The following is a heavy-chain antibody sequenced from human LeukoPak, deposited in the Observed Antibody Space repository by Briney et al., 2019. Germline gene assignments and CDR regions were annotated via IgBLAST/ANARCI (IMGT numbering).Heavy chain of an antibody. CDR3: TLTTFGVVYYFDY. V-gene: IGHV3-30*04. J-gene: IGHJ4*02. D-gene: IGHD1/OR15-1a*01. CDR2: ISYDGINQ. CDR1: GFTFSSYA. Sequence: GGSLRLSCATSGFTFSSYAMHWVRQAPGKGLEWVALISYDGINQYYADSAKGRFIISRDNCKNTLYLQLNSLRLEDTAVYYCTLTTFGVVYYFDYWGQGTLVTVSS.